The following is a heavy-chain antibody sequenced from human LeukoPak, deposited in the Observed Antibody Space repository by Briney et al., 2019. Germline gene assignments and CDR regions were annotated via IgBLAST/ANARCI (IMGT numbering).Heavy chain of an antibody. CDR3: ARAVAADY. V-gene: IGHV1-2*02. CDR1: GYTFTVYY. D-gene: IGHD6-19*01. Sequence: ASVTVSFKASGYTFTVYYMHWVRQAPGQGLEWMGWINPNSGGTNYAQKFQGRVTMTRDTSISTAYMELSRLRSDDTAVYYCARAVAADYWGQGTLVTVSS. CDR2: INPNSGGT. J-gene: IGHJ4*02.